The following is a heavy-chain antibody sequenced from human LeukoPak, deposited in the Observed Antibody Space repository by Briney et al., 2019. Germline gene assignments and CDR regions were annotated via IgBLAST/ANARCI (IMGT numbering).Heavy chain of an antibody. V-gene: IGHV3-7*04. J-gene: IGHJ4*02. CDR1: GFTFSSYW. D-gene: IGHD5-12*01. CDR2: IKQDGSEK. CDR3: ARDRSGYDYRVSSYGPWYFDY. Sequence: QAGGSLRLSCAASGFTFSSYWMSWVRQAPGKGLEWVANIKQDGSEKYYVDSVKGRFTISRDNAKNSLYLQMNSLRAEDTAVYYCARDRSGYDYRVSSYGPWYFDYWGQGTLVTVSS.